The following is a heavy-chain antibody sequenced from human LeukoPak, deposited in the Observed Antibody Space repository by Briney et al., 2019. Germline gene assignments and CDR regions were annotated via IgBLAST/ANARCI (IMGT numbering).Heavy chain of an antibody. CDR3: AREAALGLAFDI. V-gene: IGHV3-74*01. D-gene: IGHD6-25*01. CDR2: INSDGSST. Sequence: GGSLRLSCAASGFTFSSYWMHWVRQAPGKGLVWVSRINSDGSSTSYADSVKGRFTISRDNAKNTLYLQMNSLRAEDTAVYYCAREAALGLAFDIWGQGTMVTVSS. CDR1: GFTFSSYW. J-gene: IGHJ3*02.